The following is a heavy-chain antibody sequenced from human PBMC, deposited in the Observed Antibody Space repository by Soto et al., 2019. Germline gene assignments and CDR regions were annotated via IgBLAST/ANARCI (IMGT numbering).Heavy chain of an antibody. Sequence: GGSLRLSCTASGFTFGDYAMSWFRQAPGKGLEWVGFIRSKAYGGTTEYAASVKGRFTISRDDSKSIAYLQMNSLKTEDTAVYYCTRPLYSSSSNSFRYWGQGTLVTVSS. CDR2: IRSKAYGGTT. J-gene: IGHJ4*02. D-gene: IGHD6-6*01. CDR3: TRPLYSSSSNSFRY. CDR1: GFTFGDYA. V-gene: IGHV3-49*03.